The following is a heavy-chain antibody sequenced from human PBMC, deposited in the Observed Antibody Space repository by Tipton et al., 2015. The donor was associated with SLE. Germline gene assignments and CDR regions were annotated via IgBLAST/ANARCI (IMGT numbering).Heavy chain of an antibody. D-gene: IGHD6-13*01. CDR1: GGSISSGSYY. Sequence: TLSLTCTVSGGSISSGSYYWSWIRQPAGKGLEWIGRIYTSGSTNYNPSLKSRVTISVDMSKNQLSLELNSVTAADTAVYYCARDGGAAAESYNYYMDVWGIGTTVTVSS. V-gene: IGHV4-61*02. J-gene: IGHJ6*03. CDR2: IYTSGST. CDR3: ARDGGAAAESYNYYMDV.